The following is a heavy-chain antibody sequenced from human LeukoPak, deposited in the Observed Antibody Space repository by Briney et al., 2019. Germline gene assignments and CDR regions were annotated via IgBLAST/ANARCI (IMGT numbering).Heavy chain of an antibody. CDR2: ISGSGGST. D-gene: IGHD2-15*01. CDR1: GFTFSSYG. CDR3: AKAPVTTCSGAYCYPFDY. V-gene: IGHV3-23*01. J-gene: IGHJ4*02. Sequence: GGSLRLSCAASGFTFSSYGMSWVRQAPGKGLEWVSAISGSGGSTYYADSVKGRFTISRDNSNNTLYLQMNSLRAEDAAVYYCAKAPVTTCSGAYCYPFDYWGQGTLVTVSS.